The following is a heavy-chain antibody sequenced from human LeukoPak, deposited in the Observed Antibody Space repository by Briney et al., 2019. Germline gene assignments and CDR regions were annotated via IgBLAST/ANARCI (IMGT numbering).Heavy chain of an antibody. CDR1: GFTFSNYA. CDR2: ITDSGGRA. Sequence: QPGGSLRLSCAASGFTFSNYAMNWVRQAPGKGLEWVSGITDSGGRAYYADSVKGRFTISRDNSKNTLYLQMNSLRAEDTAVYYCAKDLIYYYDSSGYYYDPYHDAFDIWGQGTMVTVSS. J-gene: IGHJ3*02. CDR3: AKDLIYYYDSSGYYYDPYHDAFDI. D-gene: IGHD3-22*01. V-gene: IGHV3-23*01.